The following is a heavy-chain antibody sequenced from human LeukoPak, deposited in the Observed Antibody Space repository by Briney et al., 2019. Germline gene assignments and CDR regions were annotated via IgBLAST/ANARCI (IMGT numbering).Heavy chain of an antibody. D-gene: IGHD5-18*01. CDR2: ISSTGGT. CDR3: ARGEGRGYTYGPGY. CDR1: GFSFSSYA. V-gene: IGHV3-64*01. Sequence: PGGSLRLSCAASGFSFSSYAMHWVRQAPGKGLEYVSAISSTGGTYYANSVKGRFTISRDNSWNTLYLQLGSLRGEDMAVYYCARGEGRGYTYGPGYWGQGTLVTVSS. J-gene: IGHJ4*02.